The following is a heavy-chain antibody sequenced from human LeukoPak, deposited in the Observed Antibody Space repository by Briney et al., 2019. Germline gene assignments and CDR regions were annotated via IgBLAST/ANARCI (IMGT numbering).Heavy chain of an antibody. Sequence: GGSLRLSCAASGFAFSSYGMHWVRQAPGKGLEWVAVISYDGSNKYYADSVKGRFTISRDNSKNTLYLQMNSLRAEDTAVYYCAKEITIFGVVTMGYWGQGTLVTVS. D-gene: IGHD3-3*01. CDR2: ISYDGSNK. CDR3: AKEITIFGVVTMGY. CDR1: GFAFSSYG. J-gene: IGHJ4*02. V-gene: IGHV3-30*18.